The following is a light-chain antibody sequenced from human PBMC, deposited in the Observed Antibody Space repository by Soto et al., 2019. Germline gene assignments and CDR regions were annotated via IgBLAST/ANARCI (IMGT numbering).Light chain of an antibody. CDR1: SSNFGAGYD. Sequence: QSALTQPPSVSGAPGQRVTISCTGSSSNFGAGYDVHWYQQLPGTAPKLLIFGNNKRPSGVPDRFSGSKSGISASLAITGLQTEDEADYYCQSYDSSLSGSGVFGGGTKVTVL. CDR2: GNN. CDR3: QSYDSSLSGSGV. J-gene: IGLJ2*01. V-gene: IGLV1-40*01.